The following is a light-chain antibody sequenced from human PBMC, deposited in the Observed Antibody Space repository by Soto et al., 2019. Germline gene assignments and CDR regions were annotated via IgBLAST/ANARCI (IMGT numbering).Light chain of an antibody. CDR2: GAS. CDR1: QSVSSSY. V-gene: IGKV3-20*01. J-gene: IGKJ1*01. Sequence: EIVVTQSPGTLSLSPGERATLSCRASQSVSSSYLAWYQQKPGQAPRLLIYGASSRATGIPDRFSGGGSGTEFTLTISSLQPDDFATYYCQQYNTYWTFGQGTKVDIK. CDR3: QQYNTYWT.